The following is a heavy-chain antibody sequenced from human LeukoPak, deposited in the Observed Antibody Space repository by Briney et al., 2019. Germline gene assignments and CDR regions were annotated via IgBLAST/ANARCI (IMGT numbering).Heavy chain of an antibody. V-gene: IGHV3-64*01. CDR2: ISSNGGST. Sequence: PGGSLRLSCAASGFTFSSYAMHWVRQAPGKGLEYVSAISSNGGSTYYANSVKGRFTISRDNSKNTLYLQMGSLRAEDMAVYYCARDFYGSGSHDYWGQGTLVTVSS. CDR3: ARDFYGSGSHDY. J-gene: IGHJ4*02. D-gene: IGHD3-10*01. CDR1: GFTFSSYA.